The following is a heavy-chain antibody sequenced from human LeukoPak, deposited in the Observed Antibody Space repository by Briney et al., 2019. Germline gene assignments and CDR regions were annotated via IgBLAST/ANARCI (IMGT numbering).Heavy chain of an antibody. CDR2: ISSSGSTI. Sequence: GGSLRLSCVASGFTFSSYEMNWVRQAPGKGLEWISYISSSGSTIYYADSVKGRFTISRDNAKNSLYLQMNSLRAEDTAVYYCAREGVEENYFDYWGQGTLVTVSS. D-gene: IGHD3-3*01. V-gene: IGHV3-48*03. CDR1: GFTFSSYE. J-gene: IGHJ4*02. CDR3: AREGVEENYFDY.